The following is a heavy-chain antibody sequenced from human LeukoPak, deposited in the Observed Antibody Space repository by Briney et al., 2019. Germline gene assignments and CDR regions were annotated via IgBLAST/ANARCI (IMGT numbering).Heavy chain of an antibody. J-gene: IGHJ4*02. V-gene: IGHV1-69*13. CDR2: IIPIFGTA. CDR1: GGTFSSYA. Sequence: SVKVSCKASGGTFSSYAISWVRQAPGQGLEWMGGIIPIFGTANYAQKLQGRVPITADESTSTAYMELSSLRSEDTAVYYCARAVAYYYDSSGYYSLDYWGQGTLVTVSS. CDR3: ARAVAYYYDSSGYYSLDY. D-gene: IGHD3-22*01.